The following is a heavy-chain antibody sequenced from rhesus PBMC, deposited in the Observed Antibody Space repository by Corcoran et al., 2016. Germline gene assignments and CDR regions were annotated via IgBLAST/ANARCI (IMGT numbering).Heavy chain of an antibody. J-gene: IGHJ4*01. CDR2: MGGSKGPP. Sequence: QVQLQESGPGLVKPSETLSLTGAVSGGSISGYFWNWNRQPPGKGLEWIGYMGGSKGPPYYNPTLKRGVTISTDTSKNQFSLKLSSVSAADTAVYYCARFGSYYPNFDFWGQGVLVTVSS. V-gene: IGHV4-165*02. CDR3: ARFGSYYPNFDF. D-gene: IGHD3-16*01. CDR1: GGSISGYF.